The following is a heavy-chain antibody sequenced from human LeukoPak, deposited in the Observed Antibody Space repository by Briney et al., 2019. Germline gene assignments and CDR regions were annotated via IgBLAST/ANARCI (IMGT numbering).Heavy chain of an antibody. CDR2: INHSGST. J-gene: IGHJ5*02. V-gene: IGHV4-34*01. CDR1: GGSFSGYY. Sequence: SETLSLTCAVYGGSFSGYYWSWIRQPAGKVLEWIGEINHSGSTNYNPSLKSRVTISVDTSKNQFSLKLSSVTAADTAVYYCATRIAARPFDPWGQGTLVTVSS. D-gene: IGHD6-6*01. CDR3: ATRIAARPFDP.